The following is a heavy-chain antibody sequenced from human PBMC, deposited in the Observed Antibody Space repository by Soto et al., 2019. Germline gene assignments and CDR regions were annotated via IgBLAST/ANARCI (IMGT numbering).Heavy chain of an antibody. CDR1: GGSISSSSYY. J-gene: IGHJ3*02. Sequence: SETLSLTCTVSGGSISSSSYYWGWIRQPPGKGLEWIGSIYYSGSTYYNPSLKSRVTISVDTSKNQFSLKLSSVTAAVTAVYYCARPKMTTVDDAFDIWGQGTMVTVSS. CDR2: IYYSGST. V-gene: IGHV4-39*01. D-gene: IGHD4-17*01. CDR3: ARPKMTTVDDAFDI.